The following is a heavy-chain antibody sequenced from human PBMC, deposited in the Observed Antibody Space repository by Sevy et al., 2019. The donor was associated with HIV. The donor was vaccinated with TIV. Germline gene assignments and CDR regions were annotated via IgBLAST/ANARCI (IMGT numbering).Heavy chain of an antibody. J-gene: IGHJ6*02. CDR2: INHSGST. CDR1: GGSFSGYY. Sequence: SETLSLTCAVYGGSFSGYYWSWIRQPPGKGLEWIGEINHSGSTNYNPYLKSRVTISVDTSKNQFSLKLSSVTAADTAVYYCASAYCSSTSCYVDNYYYYGIDVWGQGTTVTVSS. CDR3: ASAYCSSTSCYVDNYYYYGIDV. V-gene: IGHV4-34*01. D-gene: IGHD2-2*01.